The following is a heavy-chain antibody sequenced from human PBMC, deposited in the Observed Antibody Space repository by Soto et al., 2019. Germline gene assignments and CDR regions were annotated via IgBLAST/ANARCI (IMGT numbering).Heavy chain of an antibody. D-gene: IGHD5-18*01. CDR3: ARSHVDTAMVPFDY. J-gene: IGHJ4*02. Sequence: PSETLSLTCTVSGGSISSSSYYWGWIRQPPGKGLEWIGSIYYSGSTYYNPSLKSRVTISVDTSKNQFSLKLSSVTAADTAVYYCARSHVDTAMVPFDYWGQGTLVTVSS. CDR2: IYYSGST. CDR1: GGSISSSSYY. V-gene: IGHV4-39*01.